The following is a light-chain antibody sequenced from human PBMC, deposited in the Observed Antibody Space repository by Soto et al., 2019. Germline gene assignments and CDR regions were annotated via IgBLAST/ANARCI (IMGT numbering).Light chain of an antibody. CDR3: QQYSDFLIS. V-gene: IGKV1-5*01. Sequence: DIQMTQSPSTLSASVGDRVTITCRASQSISRSLAWYQQKPGKAPNLLIYDASSLEGGVPSRFSGSRFGTEFTLTITNLQPADFATYYCQQYSDFLISFGPGTTVDFK. CDR2: DAS. J-gene: IGKJ3*01. CDR1: QSISRS.